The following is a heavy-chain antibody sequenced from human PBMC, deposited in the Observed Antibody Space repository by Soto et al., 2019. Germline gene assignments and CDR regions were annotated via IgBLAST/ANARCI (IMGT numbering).Heavy chain of an antibody. D-gene: IGHD2-15*01. CDR3: ARGDCVGGTCYSLAGSFYYSMDV. V-gene: IGHV3-74*02. Sequence: ESGGGLVQPGGSLRLSCAASGFTFSNYWMYWVRQAPGKGLEWVSRINSDGSVSSYADSVKGRLTISRDNVKNTLYLQMDSLRAEDTAVYYCARGDCVGGTCYSLAGSFYYSMDVWGKGTTVTVFS. CDR1: GFTFSNYW. J-gene: IGHJ6*03. CDR2: INSDGSVS.